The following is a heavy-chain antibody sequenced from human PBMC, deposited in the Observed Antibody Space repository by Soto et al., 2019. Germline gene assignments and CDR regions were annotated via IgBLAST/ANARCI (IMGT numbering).Heavy chain of an antibody. D-gene: IGHD3-10*01. CDR3: ARGSTDSYPGSRIFDF. Sequence: GGSLRLSCAASGFAFSNYAMNWVRQAPGKGLEWVSGISGGSGDSTFYADSVKGRFTMSRDNSKKTPYLQMNSLRVEDSALYYCARGSTDSYPGSRIFDFWGRGTLVTVSS. CDR2: ISGGSGDST. V-gene: IGHV3-23*01. J-gene: IGHJ4*02. CDR1: GFAFSNYA.